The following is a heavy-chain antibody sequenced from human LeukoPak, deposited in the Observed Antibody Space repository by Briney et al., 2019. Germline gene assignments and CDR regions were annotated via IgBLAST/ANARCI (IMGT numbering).Heavy chain of an antibody. CDR3: ARDLYYDFWSGYSNHLRPYYFDY. J-gene: IGHJ4*02. Sequence: PGGSLRLSCAASGFTFSSYSMNWVRQAPGKGLEWVSSISSSSSYIYYADSVKGRFTISRDNAKNSLYLQMNSLRAEDTAVYYCARDLYYDFWSGYSNHLRPYYFDYWGQGTLVTVSS. D-gene: IGHD3-3*01. V-gene: IGHV3-21*01. CDR2: ISSSSSYI. CDR1: GFTFSSYS.